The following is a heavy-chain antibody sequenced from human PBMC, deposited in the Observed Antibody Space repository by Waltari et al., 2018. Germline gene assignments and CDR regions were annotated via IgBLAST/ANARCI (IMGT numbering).Heavy chain of an antibody. CDR3: ARVKGISMIVEIRYGMDV. J-gene: IGHJ6*02. V-gene: IGHV4-34*01. CDR2: INHSGST. CDR1: GASFSGFY. Sequence: QVQLQQWGAGLLKPSDTLSLTCAVFGASFSGFYWTWIRQSPGKGLEWIGEINHSGSTKYNPSLESRVTITRDAPKNQFSLRRTSVTAADAGVDYCARVKGISMIVEIRYGMDVWGQGTTVTVSS. D-gene: IGHD2-21*01.